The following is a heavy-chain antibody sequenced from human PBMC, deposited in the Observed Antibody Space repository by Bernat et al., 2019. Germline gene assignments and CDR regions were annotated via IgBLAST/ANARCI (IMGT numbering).Heavy chain of an antibody. CDR3: AREGRGGDYGEGGAFDI. Sequence: QVQLVESGGGVVQPGRSLRLSCAASGFTFSSYGMHWVRQAPGKGLEWVAVIWYDGSNKYYADSVKGRFTISRDNSKNTLVLLMNSRRAEDTAVYYCAREGRGGDYGEGGAFDIWGQGTMVTVSS. CDR1: GFTFSSYG. J-gene: IGHJ3*02. V-gene: IGHV3-33*01. CDR2: IWYDGSNK. D-gene: IGHD4-17*01.